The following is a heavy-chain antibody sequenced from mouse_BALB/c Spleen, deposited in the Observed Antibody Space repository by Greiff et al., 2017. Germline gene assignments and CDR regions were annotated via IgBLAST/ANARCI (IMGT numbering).Heavy chain of an antibody. CDR1: GFTFSSYA. D-gene: IGHD2-10*02. Sequence: EVMLVESGGGLVKPGGSLKLSCAASGFTFSSYAMSWVRQTPEKRLEWVASISSGGSTYYPDSVKGRFTISRDNARNILYLQMSSLRSEDTAMYYCARGRYGNCYFDYWGQGTTLTVSS. CDR2: ISSGGST. J-gene: IGHJ2*01. V-gene: IGHV5-6-5*01. CDR3: ARGRYGNCYFDY.